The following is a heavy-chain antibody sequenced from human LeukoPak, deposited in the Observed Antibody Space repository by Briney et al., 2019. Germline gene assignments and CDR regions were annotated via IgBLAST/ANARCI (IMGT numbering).Heavy chain of an antibody. V-gene: IGHV4-59*12. J-gene: IGHJ4*02. CDR1: GGSISSYY. CDR2: IYYSGST. Sequence: SETLSLTCTVSGGSISSYYWSWIRQPPGKGLEWIGYIYYSGSTYYNPSLKSRVTISVDTSKNQFSLKLSSVTAADTAVYYCARYYDILTGFHYFDYWGQGTLVTVSS. D-gene: IGHD3-9*01. CDR3: ARYYDILTGFHYFDY.